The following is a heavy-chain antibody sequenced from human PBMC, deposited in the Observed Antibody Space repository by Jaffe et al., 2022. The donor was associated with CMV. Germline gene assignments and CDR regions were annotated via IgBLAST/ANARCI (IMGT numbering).Heavy chain of an antibody. V-gene: IGHV3-33*06. J-gene: IGHJ4*01. D-gene: IGHD6-13*01. CDR1: GFTFTNHG. CDR3: VKDRYSSSYYFDF. CDR2: IWYDGSSK. Sequence: QVQLVESGGGVVQPGRSLRLSCAASGFTFTNHGMHWVRQAPGKGLEWVAIIWYDGSSKYYAESVKGRFTISRDNSKNTVYLQMDSLRGEDTAVYYCVKDRYSSSYYFDFWGHGTLVTVSS.